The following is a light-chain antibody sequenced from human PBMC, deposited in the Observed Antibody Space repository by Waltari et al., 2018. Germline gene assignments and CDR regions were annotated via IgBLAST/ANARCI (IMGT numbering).Light chain of an antibody. V-gene: IGLV2-14*03. J-gene: IGLJ1*01. CDR3: GSYTTRATHV. CDR1: SSYVGGYNY. CDR2: DVH. Sequence: QSALTQPASVSGSPGQSITISCTGTSSYVGGYNYAAWYQQHPGTTPKLIIFDVHRRPSGVSHRFSGSKSGNTASLTISGLQAEDEADYYCGSYTTRATHVFGIGTKVTVL.